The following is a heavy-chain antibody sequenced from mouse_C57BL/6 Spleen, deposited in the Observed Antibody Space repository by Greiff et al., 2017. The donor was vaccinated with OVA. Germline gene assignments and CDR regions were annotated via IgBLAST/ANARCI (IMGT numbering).Heavy chain of an antibody. D-gene: IGHD2-10*02. Sequence: VQLQQSGAELVKPGASVKLSCTASGFNIKDYYMHWVKQRTEQGLEWIGRIDPEDGETKYDPKFQGKATITADTSSNTAYPQISSLTSEDTAVYYCASLEDYWGQGTSVTVSS. CDR1: GFNIKDYY. J-gene: IGHJ4*01. CDR2: IDPEDGET. V-gene: IGHV14-2*01. CDR3: ASLEDY.